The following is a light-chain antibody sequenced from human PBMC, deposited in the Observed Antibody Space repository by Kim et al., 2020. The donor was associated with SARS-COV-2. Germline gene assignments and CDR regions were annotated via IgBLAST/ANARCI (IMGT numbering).Light chain of an antibody. Sequence: DIQLTQSPSSVSASLGDTVTITCRASQDINTWFAWYQQKPGEAPKLLVFEAYSLLSGVPSRFRGSGSGTDFTLTIAILQPEDFATYYCHQTHSFPRTFGQGTKVDIK. CDR1: QDINTW. CDR3: HQTHSFPRT. V-gene: IGKV1-12*01. J-gene: IGKJ1*01. CDR2: EAY.